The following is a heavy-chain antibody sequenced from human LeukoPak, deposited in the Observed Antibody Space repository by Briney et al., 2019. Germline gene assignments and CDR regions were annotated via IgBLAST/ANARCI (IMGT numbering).Heavy chain of an antibody. CDR1: GGSISSGGYS. J-gene: IGHJ6*02. V-gene: IGHV4-30-2*01. CDR3: ARDRGDGMDV. Sequence: SETLSLTCAVSGGSISSGGYSWRWIRQPPGKGLEWIGYIYHSGSTYYNPSLKIRVTISVDRSKNQFSLKLGSVTAADTAVYYCARDRGDGMDVWGQGTTVTVSS. CDR2: IYHSGST.